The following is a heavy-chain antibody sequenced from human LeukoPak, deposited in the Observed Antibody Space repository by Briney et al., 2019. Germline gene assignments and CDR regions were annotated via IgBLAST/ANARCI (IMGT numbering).Heavy chain of an antibody. J-gene: IGHJ5*02. V-gene: IGHV4-34*01. Sequence: SETLSLTCTVSGGSISSYYWSWIRQPPGKGLEWIGEINHSGSTNYNPSLKSRVTISVDTSKNQFSLKLSSVTAADTAVYYCARKWRVVVPAAINWFDPWGQGTLVTVSS. CDR1: GGSISSYY. D-gene: IGHD2-2*01. CDR3: ARKWRVVVPAAINWFDP. CDR2: INHSGST.